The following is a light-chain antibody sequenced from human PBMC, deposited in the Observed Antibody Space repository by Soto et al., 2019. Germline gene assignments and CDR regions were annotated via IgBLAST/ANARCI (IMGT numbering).Light chain of an antibody. CDR1: SSNIGSNY. CDR2: RNN. CDR3: AAWDDSLSGYV. Sequence: QPVLTQPPSASGTPGQRVTISCSGSSSNIGSNYVYWYHQLSGTAPKLLISRNNQRPSGVPDRFSGSKSGTSASLAISGLRSEDEADYYCAAWDDSLSGYVFGTGTKLTVL. J-gene: IGLJ1*01. V-gene: IGLV1-47*01.